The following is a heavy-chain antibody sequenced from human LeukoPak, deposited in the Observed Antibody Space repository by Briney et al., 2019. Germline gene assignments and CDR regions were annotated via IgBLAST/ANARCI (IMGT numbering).Heavy chain of an antibody. CDR3: ARDSDYGVVTAILRD. Sequence: SVKVSCKASGGTFSSYAISWVRQAPGQGLEWMGGIIPIFGTANYAQKCQGRVTITADESTSTACMELSSLRSEDTAVYYCARDSDYGVVTAILRDWGQGTLVTVSS. CDR2: IIPIFGTA. V-gene: IGHV1-69*13. D-gene: IGHD2-21*02. CDR1: GGTFSSYA. J-gene: IGHJ4*02.